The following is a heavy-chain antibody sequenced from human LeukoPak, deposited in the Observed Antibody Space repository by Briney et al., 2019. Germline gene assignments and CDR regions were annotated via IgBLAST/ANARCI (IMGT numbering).Heavy chain of an antibody. J-gene: IGHJ3*02. CDR1: GSSISSSSYY. V-gene: IGHV4-39*01. Sequence: PSETLSLTCTVSGSSISSSSYYWGWIRQPPGKGLEWIGSIYYSGSTYYNPSLKSRVTISVDTSKNQFSLKLSSVTAADTAVYYCARQLRGAFDIWGQGTMVTVSS. D-gene: IGHD4-17*01. CDR3: ARQLRGAFDI. CDR2: IYYSGST.